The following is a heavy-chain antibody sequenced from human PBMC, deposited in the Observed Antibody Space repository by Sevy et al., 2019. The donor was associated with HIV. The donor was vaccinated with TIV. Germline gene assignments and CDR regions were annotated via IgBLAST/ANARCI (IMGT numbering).Heavy chain of an antibody. D-gene: IGHD2-15*01. J-gene: IGHJ3*02. CDR1: GYTFTGYY. Sequence: ASVKVSCKASGYTFTGYYMHWVRQAPGQGLEWMGWINPNSGGTNYAQKFQGRVTMTRDTSISTAYMELSRLESDDTAVYYCARIVGYCSGGSCYGAFDIWGQGTMVTVSS. V-gene: IGHV1-2*02. CDR2: INPNSGGT. CDR3: ARIVGYCSGGSCYGAFDI.